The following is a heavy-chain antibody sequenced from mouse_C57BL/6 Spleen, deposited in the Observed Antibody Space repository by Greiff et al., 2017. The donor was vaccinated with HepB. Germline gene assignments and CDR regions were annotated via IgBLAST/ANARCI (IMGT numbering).Heavy chain of an antibody. CDR2: IDPSDSYT. J-gene: IGHJ4*01. V-gene: IGHV1-59*01. CDR1: GYTFTSYW. Sequence: QVQLQQSGAELVRPGTSVKLSCKASGYTFTSYWMHWVKQSPGQGLEWIGVIDPSDSYTNYNQKFKGKATLTVDTSSSTAYMQLSSLTSEDSAVYYCARSTVVGYALDYWGQGTSVTVSS. CDR3: ARSTVVGYALDY. D-gene: IGHD1-1*01.